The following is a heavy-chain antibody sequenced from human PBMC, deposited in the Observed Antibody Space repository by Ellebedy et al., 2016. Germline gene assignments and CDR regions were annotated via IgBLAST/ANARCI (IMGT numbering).Heavy chain of an antibody. D-gene: IGHD1-26*01. J-gene: IGHJ3*02. CDR3: AKTFGGSLYDASDI. Sequence: GGSLRLSCAASGFTFSTYWMHWVRQAPGKGLVWVSRINGVGTSTNYADSVKGRFTLSRDNSNNTLYLQMNSLRAEDTGVYYCAKTFGGSLYDASDIWGQGTMVTVSS. CDR1: GFTFSTYW. V-gene: IGHV3-74*01. CDR2: INGVGTST.